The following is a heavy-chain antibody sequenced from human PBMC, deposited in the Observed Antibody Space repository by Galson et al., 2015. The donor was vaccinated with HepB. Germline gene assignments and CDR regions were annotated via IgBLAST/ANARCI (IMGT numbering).Heavy chain of an antibody. D-gene: IGHD2-2*02. CDR1: GFTFSTST. CDR2: IHRSGST. J-gene: IGHJ6*03. V-gene: IGHV4-34*01. CDR3: ARTPAAIVMYYYYYMDV. Sequence: LRLSCAASGFTFSTSTMNWVRQAPGKGLEWIGEIHRSGSTNYNPSLKSRVTISVDTSKNQFSLNLSSVTAADTAVYYCARTPAAIVMYYYYYMDVWGKGTTVTVSS.